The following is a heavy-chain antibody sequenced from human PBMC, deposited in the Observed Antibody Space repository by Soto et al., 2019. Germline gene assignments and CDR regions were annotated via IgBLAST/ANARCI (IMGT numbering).Heavy chain of an antibody. CDR3: AKYTHYSDRSAYHPPYYYDF. Sequence: GGSLRLSCKASGFIFSEYSVSWVRQAPGKGLEWVSSISGSSSHMYYADSLKGRFTISRDNAKNSLYLQMSGLRAEDAAVYFCAKYTHYSDRSAYHPPYYYDFWGQGILVTAPQ. V-gene: IGHV3-21*01. J-gene: IGHJ4*02. D-gene: IGHD3-22*01. CDR1: GFIFSEYS. CDR2: ISGSSSHM.